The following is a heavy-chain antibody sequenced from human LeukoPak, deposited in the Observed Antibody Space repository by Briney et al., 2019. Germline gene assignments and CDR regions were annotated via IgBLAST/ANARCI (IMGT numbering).Heavy chain of an antibody. Sequence: GESPKISCKGSGYSFTSYWIAWVRQMPGKGLELMGIIYPGDSDTRYSPSFQGQVTISADKSISTAYLQWSSLKVSDSAMYYCARHGVTGSSSSPNDYWGQGTLVTVSS. CDR3: ARHGVTGSSSSPNDY. V-gene: IGHV5-51*01. CDR1: GYSFTSYW. CDR2: IYPGDSDT. D-gene: IGHD6-6*01. J-gene: IGHJ4*02.